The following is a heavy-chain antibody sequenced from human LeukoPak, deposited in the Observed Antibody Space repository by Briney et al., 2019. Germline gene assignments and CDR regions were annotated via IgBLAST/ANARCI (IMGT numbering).Heavy chain of an antibody. CDR2: ISYDGSNK. Sequence: GGSLRLSCAASGFTFNSYGMHWVRQAPGKGLEWVAVISYDGSNKYYADSVKGRFTVSRDNSKNTLYLQMNSLRVEDTAVYDCAKDRKYYGSGSYHSFDYWGQGTLVTVSS. D-gene: IGHD3-10*01. CDR3: AKDRKYYGSGSYHSFDY. V-gene: IGHV3-30*18. J-gene: IGHJ4*02. CDR1: GFTFNSYG.